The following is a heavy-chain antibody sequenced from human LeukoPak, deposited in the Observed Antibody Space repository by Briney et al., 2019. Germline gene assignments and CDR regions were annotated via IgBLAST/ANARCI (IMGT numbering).Heavy chain of an antibody. CDR1: GFTFNNYV. CDR3: AKGSSSSRPYYFDY. Sequence: GGSLRLSCAASGFTFNNYVMNWVRQAPGKGLEWVSAITDSSTSTYYADSVKGRFTISRHNSKNTLYLQMNSLRAEDTAVYYSAKGSSSSRPYYFDYWGQGTLVTVSS. D-gene: IGHD6-13*01. V-gene: IGHV3-23*01. CDR2: ITDSSTST. J-gene: IGHJ4*02.